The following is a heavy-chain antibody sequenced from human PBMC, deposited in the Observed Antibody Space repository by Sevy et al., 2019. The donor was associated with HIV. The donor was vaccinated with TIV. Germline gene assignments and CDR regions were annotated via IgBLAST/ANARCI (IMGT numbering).Heavy chain of an antibody. V-gene: IGHV3-21*01. D-gene: IGHD3-3*01. CDR2: ISSSSSYI. CDR3: ARDSRDFWSGSLYDY. Sequence: GGSLRLSCAASGFTFSSYSMNWVRQAPGKGLEWVSSISSSSSYIYYADSVKGRFTISRDNAKNSLYLQMNNLRAEDTAVYYCARDSRDFWSGSLYDYWGQGTLVTVSS. J-gene: IGHJ4*02. CDR1: GFTFSSYS.